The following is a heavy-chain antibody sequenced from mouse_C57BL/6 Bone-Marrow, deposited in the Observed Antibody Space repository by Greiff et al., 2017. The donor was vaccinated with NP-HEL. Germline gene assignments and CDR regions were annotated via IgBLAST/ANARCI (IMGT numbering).Heavy chain of an antibody. CDR2: INPGSGGT. Sequence: VQLQQSGAELVRPGTSVKVSCKASGYAFTNYLIEWVKQRPGQGLEWIGVINPGSGGTNYNEKFKGKATLTADKSSSTAYMQLSSLTSEDSAVYFCARRAQATHFAYWGQGTLVTVSA. V-gene: IGHV1-54*01. CDR3: ARRAQATHFAY. J-gene: IGHJ3*01. D-gene: IGHD3-2*02. CDR1: GYAFTNYL.